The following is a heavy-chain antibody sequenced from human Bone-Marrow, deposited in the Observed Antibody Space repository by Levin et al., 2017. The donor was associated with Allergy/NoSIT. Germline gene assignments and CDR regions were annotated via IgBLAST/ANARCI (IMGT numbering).Heavy chain of an antibody. CDR2: INEGGSEK. V-gene: IGHV3-7*01. Sequence: GGSLGLSCAASGFRFSAFWMNWVRQSPGKGLEWVANINEGGSEKYYVDSVKGRFTISRDNANHSLNLQMNNLRAEDTALYYCARGMSTPGIDWWGQGIPVAVSS. J-gene: IGHJ4*02. D-gene: IGHD5/OR15-5a*01. CDR1: GFRFSAFW. CDR3: ARGMSTPGIDW.